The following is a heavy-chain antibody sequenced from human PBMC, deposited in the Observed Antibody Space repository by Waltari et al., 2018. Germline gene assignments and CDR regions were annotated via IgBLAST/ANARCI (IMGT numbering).Heavy chain of an antibody. Sequence: QVQLQESGPGLVKASQTLSLTCPVSGASISRGDYCWNWIRQHPGKGLEWIGYISYSGSTYYNPSLNSRVTISVETSQNQFSLKLSSVTAADTAVYYCARATFGDLFLFDFWGPGTLVSVSS. V-gene: IGHV4-31*03. CDR2: ISYSGST. CDR1: GASISRGDYC. D-gene: IGHD3-10*01. CDR3: ARATFGDLFLFDF. J-gene: IGHJ4*02.